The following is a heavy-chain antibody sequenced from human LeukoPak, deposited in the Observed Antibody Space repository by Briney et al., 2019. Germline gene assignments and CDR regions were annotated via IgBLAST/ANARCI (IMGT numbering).Heavy chain of an antibody. CDR3: ARDSWFGELFDAFDI. D-gene: IGHD3-10*01. V-gene: IGHV4-4*07. CDR2: IYTSGST. CDR1: GYSISNAYY. Sequence: SETLSLTCTVSGYSISNAYYWGWIRQPAGQGLEWIGRIYTSGSTNYNPSLKSRVTMSVDTSKNQFSLKLSSVTAADTAVYYCARDSWFGELFDAFDIWGQGTMVTVSS. J-gene: IGHJ3*02.